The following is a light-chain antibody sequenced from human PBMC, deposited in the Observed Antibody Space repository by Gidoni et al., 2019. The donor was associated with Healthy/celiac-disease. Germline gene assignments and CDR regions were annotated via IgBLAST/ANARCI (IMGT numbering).Light chain of an antibody. CDR2: AAS. V-gene: IGKV1-39*01. J-gene: IGKJ3*01. CDR1: QSISSY. CDR3: QQGYSTPCT. Sequence: DILMTQSPSALSASVGDRVTITCRASQSISSYLNWYQQKPGKAPKLLIYAASSLQSGVQSRFSGSGSGTEFTLTISSLQPEDFATYYCQQGYSTPCTFGPGTKVDIK.